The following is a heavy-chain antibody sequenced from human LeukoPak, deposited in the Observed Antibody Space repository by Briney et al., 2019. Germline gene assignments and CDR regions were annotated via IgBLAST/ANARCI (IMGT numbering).Heavy chain of an antibody. CDR2: ISYDGSKK. V-gene: IGHV3-30*03. Sequence: GRSLRLSCAASGFTFSTYGMHWVRQAPGKGLEWVAVISYDGSKKYYGDSVKGRFTISRDDTKNTLYLQMNSLRDEDTAVYYCARDYYGSGSYYSLSSVGYWGQGTLVTVSS. CDR3: ARDYYGSGSYYSLSSVGY. D-gene: IGHD3-10*01. J-gene: IGHJ4*02. CDR1: GFTFSTYG.